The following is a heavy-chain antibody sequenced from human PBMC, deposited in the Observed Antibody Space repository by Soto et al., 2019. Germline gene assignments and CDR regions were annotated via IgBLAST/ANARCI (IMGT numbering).Heavy chain of an antibody. D-gene: IGHD5-18*01. V-gene: IGHV4-34*01. CDR2: INLGGTN. CDR1: GGSFSGYY. CDR3: ARRGYSHGYFDS. J-gene: IGHJ4*02. Sequence: SETLSLTCAVYGGSFSGYYWSWIRQPPGKGLEWIGEINLGGTNHYNPSLKSRVTMSVDTSKNQFSLKVSSVTAADTAVYYCARRGYSHGYFDSWGQGTLVTVSS.